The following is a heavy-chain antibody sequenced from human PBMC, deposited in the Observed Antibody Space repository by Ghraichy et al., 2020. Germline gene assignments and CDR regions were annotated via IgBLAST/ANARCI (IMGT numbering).Heavy chain of an antibody. V-gene: IGHV3-23*01. CDR1: GFTFSNYA. CDR3: AKETDTRGWYSAEK. CDR2: IRGSGVKT. J-gene: IGHJ4*02. Sequence: GESLNISCAASGFTFSNYAMSWLRQAPGKGLEWVSAIRGSGVKTYYADSVKGRFTVSRDNSKNSLYLQMTSLRAEDTAVYYCAKETDTRGWYSAEKWGQGTLVTVSS. D-gene: IGHD6-19*01.